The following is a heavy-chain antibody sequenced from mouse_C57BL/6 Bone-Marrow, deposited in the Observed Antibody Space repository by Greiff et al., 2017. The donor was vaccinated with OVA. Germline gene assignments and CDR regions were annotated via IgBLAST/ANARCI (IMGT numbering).Heavy chain of an antibody. CDR1: DSEVFPFAY. CDR2: ILPSIGST. CDR3: ARPSVVAPYYAMDY. J-gene: IGHJ4*01. Sequence: VKLQEPGSELRSPGSSVKLSCKAFDSEVFPFAYMSLVRQKPGHGFEWIGGILPSIGSTFNGEKFEEKATLVDATLSNTAYLELNSLTSDDSAIYYGARPSVVAPYYAMDYWGQGTSVTVSA. D-gene: IGHD1-1*01. V-gene: IGHV15-2*01.